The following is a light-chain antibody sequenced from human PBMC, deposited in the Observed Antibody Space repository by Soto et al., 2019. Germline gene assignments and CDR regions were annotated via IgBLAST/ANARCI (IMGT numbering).Light chain of an antibody. J-gene: IGKJ2*01. V-gene: IGKV4-1*01. CDR1: QSVLYSSNNKNY. CDR2: WAS. Sequence: DIVMTQSPDSLAVSLGERATINCKSSQSVLYSSNNKNYLAWYQQKPGQPPKLLIYWASTRESGVPDRFSGSGSGTDFTLTNSSLQAADVAVYYCQQYYGTPYTFGQGTQLEIK. CDR3: QQYYGTPYT.